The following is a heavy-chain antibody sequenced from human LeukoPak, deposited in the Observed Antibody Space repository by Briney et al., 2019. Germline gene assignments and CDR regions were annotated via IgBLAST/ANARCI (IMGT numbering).Heavy chain of an antibody. CDR2: IYYSGST. J-gene: IGHJ4*02. Sequence: SETLSLTXTVSGGSISSGDYYSSWIRQPPGKGLQWIGYIYYSGSTYYNPSLKSRVTISVDTSKNQFSLRLISMTAADTAVYYCARSEASGDFFDYWGQGTLVTVSS. CDR1: GGSISSGDYY. V-gene: IGHV4-30-4*08. CDR3: ARSEASGDFFDY. D-gene: IGHD3-3*01.